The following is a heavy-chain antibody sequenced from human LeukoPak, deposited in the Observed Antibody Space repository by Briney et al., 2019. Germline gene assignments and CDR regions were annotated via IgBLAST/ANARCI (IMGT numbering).Heavy chain of an antibody. CDR3: AKSRDYYGSGGPAVGY. CDR1: GFTFSHYG. V-gene: IGHV3-23*01. J-gene: IGHJ4*02. D-gene: IGHD3-10*01. Sequence: GGSLRLSCAGSGFTFSHYGMHWVRQAPGKGLEWVSAISGSGGSTYYADSVKGRFTISRDNSKNTLYLQMNSLRAEDTAVYYCAKSRDYYGSGGPAVGYWGQGTLVTVSS. CDR2: ISGSGGST.